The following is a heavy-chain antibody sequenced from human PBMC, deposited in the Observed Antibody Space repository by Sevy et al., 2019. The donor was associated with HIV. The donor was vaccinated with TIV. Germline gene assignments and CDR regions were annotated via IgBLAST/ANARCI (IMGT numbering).Heavy chain of an antibody. J-gene: IGHJ5*02. CDR3: AKTFAIFGVLMSPDFDP. Sequence: GGSLRLSCAASGFTFSSYSMNWVRQAPGKGLEWVAVIWYDGSYKYYADSVKGRFTISRDNTKSTLYRQMNSLRAEDTAVYYCAKTFAIFGVLMSPDFDPWGQGTLVTVSS. V-gene: IGHV3-33*06. CDR1: GFTFSSYS. CDR2: IWYDGSYK. D-gene: IGHD3-3*01.